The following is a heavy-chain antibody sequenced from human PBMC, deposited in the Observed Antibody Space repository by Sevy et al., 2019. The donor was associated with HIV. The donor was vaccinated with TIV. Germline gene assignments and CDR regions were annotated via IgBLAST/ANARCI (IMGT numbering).Heavy chain of an antibody. J-gene: IGHJ4*02. Sequence: VGSLRLSCAASGFTFSSYVMSWVRQAPGKGLEWVSGISGSGGRTYYADSVKGRFTISRDNSQNTVYLQMNSLRAEDTAVYYCERENYYFDYWGQGTLVTVSS. D-gene: IGHD1-7*01. CDR1: GFTFSSYV. V-gene: IGHV3-23*01. CDR2: ISGSGGRT. CDR3: ERENYYFDY.